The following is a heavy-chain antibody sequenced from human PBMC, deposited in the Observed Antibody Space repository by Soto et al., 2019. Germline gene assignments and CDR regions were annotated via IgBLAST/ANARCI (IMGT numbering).Heavy chain of an antibody. CDR2: ISAYNGNT. D-gene: IGHD6-13*01. CDR3: AGDNIAAAVSYYYDGMDV. CDR1: GYTFTSYG. J-gene: IGHJ6*02. V-gene: IGHV1-18*01. Sequence: QVQLVQSGAEVKKPGASVKVSCKASGYTFTSYGISWVRQAPGQGLEWMGWISAYNGNTNYAQKLQGRVTMTTDTSTRTADMKVRRLRSDDTAGYYCAGDNIAAAVSYYYDGMDVWGQGTTVTVSS.